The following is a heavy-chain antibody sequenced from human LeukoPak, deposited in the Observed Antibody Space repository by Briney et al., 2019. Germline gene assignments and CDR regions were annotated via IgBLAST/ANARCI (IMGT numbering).Heavy chain of an antibody. V-gene: IGHV3-7*01. CDR1: GFTFSSYW. CDR3: ARSKWELGYYMDV. CDR2: IKQDGSEK. Sequence: GGSLRLSCAASGFTFSSYWMSWVRQAPGKGLERVANIKQDGSEKYYVDSVKGRFTISRDNAKNSLYLQMNSLRAEDTAVYYCARSKWELGYYMDVWGKGTTVTVSS. D-gene: IGHD1-26*01. J-gene: IGHJ6*03.